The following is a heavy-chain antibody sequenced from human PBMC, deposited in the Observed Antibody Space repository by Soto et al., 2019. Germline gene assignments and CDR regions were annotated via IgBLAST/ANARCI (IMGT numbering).Heavy chain of an antibody. CDR3: ARVHNWGYDGSGYYQPCGWRLDY. CDR2: ISYDGSNR. CDR1: GFTFSSYA. J-gene: IGHJ4*02. D-gene: IGHD3-22*01. V-gene: IGHV3-30-3*01. Sequence: QVQLVESGGGVVQPGRSLRLSCAASGFTFSSYAMHWVRQAPGKGLEWVAVISYDGSNRYYADSVKGRFTISRDNSKNTLYVKMHTLMAEDTAVYYGARVHNWGYDGSGYYQPCGWRLDYWGQGTLVTVSS.